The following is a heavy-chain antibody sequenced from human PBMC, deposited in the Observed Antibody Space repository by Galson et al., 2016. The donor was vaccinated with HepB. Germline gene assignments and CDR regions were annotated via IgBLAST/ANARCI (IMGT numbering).Heavy chain of an antibody. Sequence: LRLPCAASGFTFRSHAMSWVRQAPGRGLEWVSSITAGSTSTFYADSVKGRFTMSRDNSKNTLYLQMNSLRAEDTTIYYCSRDPASFYYDSRFHPHDYWGQGTLVTVSS. CDR3: SRDPASFYYDSRFHPHDY. V-gene: IGHV3-23*01. CDR2: ITAGSTST. J-gene: IGHJ4*02. D-gene: IGHD3-22*01. CDR1: GFTFRSHA.